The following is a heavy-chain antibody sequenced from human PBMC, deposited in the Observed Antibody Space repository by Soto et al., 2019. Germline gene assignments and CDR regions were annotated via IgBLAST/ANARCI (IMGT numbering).Heavy chain of an antibody. J-gene: IGHJ6*02. CDR3: ARDGFYAGEGRYSYGDSSTRFYGMAV. Sequence: VQLVQSGAEVKKSGASVKVSCKTSGYTFISYGISWVRQAPGVGLEWMGWISPYNDNTNYAQKSNGRVTMTTDTATKTAYVELRSLRSDDTGVYYCARDGFYAGEGRYSYGDSSTRFYGMAVWGQGTTVIVSS. D-gene: IGHD5-18*01. CDR1: GYTFISYG. CDR2: ISPYNDNT. V-gene: IGHV1-18*01.